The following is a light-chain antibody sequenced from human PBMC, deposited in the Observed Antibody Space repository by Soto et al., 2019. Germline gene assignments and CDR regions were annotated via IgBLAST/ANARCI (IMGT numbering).Light chain of an antibody. CDR2: ASS. J-gene: IGKJ2*01. V-gene: IGKV3-20*01. CDR1: QTVSGNY. CDR3: QRYGSSPPYT. Sequence: EIVLTQSPGILSLSPGERATLSCRASQTVSGNYLAWYQQKPGQSPRLLIYASSDRATGIPDRFSGSGSGTDVTLTINRVEPEDFAVYYCQRYGSSPPYTFGQGTTMEI.